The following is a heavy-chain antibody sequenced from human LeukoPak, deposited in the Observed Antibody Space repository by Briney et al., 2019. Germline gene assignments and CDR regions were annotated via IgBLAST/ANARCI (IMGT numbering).Heavy chain of an antibody. J-gene: IGHJ3*02. D-gene: IGHD5-24*01. CDR1: GGSFSGYY. Sequence: PSETLSLTCAVYGGSFSGYYWSWIRQPPGKGLEWIGEINHSGSTNYNPSLKSRVTISVDTSKNQFSLKLSSVTAADTAVYYCARVGDGYNYFRRIRAFGIWGQGTMVTVSS. CDR2: INHSGST. CDR3: ARVGDGYNYFRRIRAFGI. V-gene: IGHV4-34*01.